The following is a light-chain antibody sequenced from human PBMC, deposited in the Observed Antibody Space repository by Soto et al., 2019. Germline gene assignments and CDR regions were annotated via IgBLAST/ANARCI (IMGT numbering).Light chain of an antibody. Sequence: LTQPPSASGSPGQSVTISCTGTSSDVGGYNYVSWYQQHPGKAPRLMIYEVNKRPSGVPYRFSGSKSGNTASLTVSGLQADDEAVYYCSSYAGNNLLVFGGGTKATVL. J-gene: IGLJ2*01. CDR2: EVN. CDR1: SSDVGGYNY. V-gene: IGLV2-8*01. CDR3: SSYAGNNLLV.